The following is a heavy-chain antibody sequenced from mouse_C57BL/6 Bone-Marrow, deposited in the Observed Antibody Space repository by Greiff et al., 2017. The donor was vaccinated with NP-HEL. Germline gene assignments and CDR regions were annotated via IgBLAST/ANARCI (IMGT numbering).Heavy chain of an antibody. CDR3: ARHDGNYWYFDV. Sequence: EVNVVESGGDLVKPGGSLKLSCAASGFTFSSYGMSWVRQTPDKRLEWVATISSGGSYTYYPDSVKGRFTISRDNAKNTLYLQMGSLKSEDTAMYYCARHDGNYWYFDVWGTGTTVTVSS. J-gene: IGHJ1*03. D-gene: IGHD2-1*01. CDR2: ISSGGSYT. V-gene: IGHV5-6*01. CDR1: GFTFSSYG.